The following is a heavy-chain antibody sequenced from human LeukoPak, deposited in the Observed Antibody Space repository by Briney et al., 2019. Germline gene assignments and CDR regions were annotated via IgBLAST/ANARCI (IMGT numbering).Heavy chain of an antibody. D-gene: IGHD6-19*01. CDR1: GYTFTGYY. Sequence: ASVKVSCKASGYTFTGYYMHWVRQAPGQGLEWMGWINPNSGDTKYAQNFQGRVTMTRDTSISTAYMELSRLRSDDTAVYYCARDSSGWYDYWGQGTLVTVSS. J-gene: IGHJ4*02. V-gene: IGHV1-2*02. CDR3: ARDSSGWYDY. CDR2: INPNSGDT.